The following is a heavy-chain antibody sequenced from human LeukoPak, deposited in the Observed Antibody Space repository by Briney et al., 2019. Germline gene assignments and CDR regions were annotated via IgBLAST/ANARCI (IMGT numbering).Heavy chain of an antibody. CDR3: ARVGRPPRYCSSTSCYRYWYFDL. V-gene: IGHV4-34*01. CDR2: INHSGST. Sequence: PSETLSLTCAVYGGSFSGYYWSWIRQPPGKGLEWIGEINHSGSTNYNPSLKSRVTISVDTSKNQFSLKLSSVTAADTAVYYCARVGRPPRYCSSTSCYRYWYFDLWGRGTLVTVSS. CDR1: GGSFSGYY. J-gene: IGHJ2*01. D-gene: IGHD2-2*01.